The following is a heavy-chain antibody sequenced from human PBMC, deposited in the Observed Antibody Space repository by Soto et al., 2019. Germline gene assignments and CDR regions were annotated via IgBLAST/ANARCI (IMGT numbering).Heavy chain of an antibody. CDR1: GGFVSSGSYY. V-gene: IGHV4-34*01. CDR2: MSHSGGT. J-gene: IGHJ3*02. CDR3: ARVERGTATTVVDAFDI. D-gene: IGHD1-1*01. Sequence: QVQLQQWGAGLLKPSETLSLTCAVYGGFVSSGSYYWSWIRKPPGKDLGWIGEMSHSGGTHFNPSLKSRVTISVDTSKNQFSLKMSSVTAADTALYYCARVERGTATTVVDAFDIWGPGTMVTVSS.